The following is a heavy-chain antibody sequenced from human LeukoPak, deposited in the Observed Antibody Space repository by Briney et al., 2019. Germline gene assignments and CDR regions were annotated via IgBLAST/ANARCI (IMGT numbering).Heavy chain of an antibody. CDR3: VKDSGWRAPTSDY. Sequence: GGSLRLSCSASGFTFSSYAMHWVRQAPGKGLEYVSAISSNGGSTYYADSVKGRFTIFRDNSKNTLYLQMSSLRAEDTAVYYCVKDSGWRAPTSDYWGQGTLVTVSS. CDR1: GFTFSSYA. CDR2: ISSNGGST. J-gene: IGHJ4*02. D-gene: IGHD6-19*01. V-gene: IGHV3-64D*06.